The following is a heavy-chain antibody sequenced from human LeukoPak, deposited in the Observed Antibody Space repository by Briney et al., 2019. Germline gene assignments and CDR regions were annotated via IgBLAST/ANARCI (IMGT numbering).Heavy chain of an antibody. CDR3: AKAYYYDTSGYRTTYFDY. CDR1: GFTFDDYA. V-gene: IGHV3-9*01. D-gene: IGHD3-22*01. J-gene: IGHJ4*02. Sequence: SLGLACSASGFTFDDYAMHCVRQAPGKGLEWVSGINWNSGSIVYADSVKGRFTISRDNAKNSLYLQMNSLRAEDTAFYYCAKAYYYDTSGYRTTYFDYWGQGTLVTVSS. CDR2: INWNSGSI.